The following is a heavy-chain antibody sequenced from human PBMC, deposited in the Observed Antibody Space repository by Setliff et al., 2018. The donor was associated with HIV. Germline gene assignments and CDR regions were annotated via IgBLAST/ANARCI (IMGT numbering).Heavy chain of an antibody. Sequence: PGGSLRRSCAASGFTFSSFRMSWLRQAPGKGLEWVSAISASGDSTYYADSVKGRFTISRANSRNTLYVQMNSLTAEDTAVYYCAKNPSWEGYWGPGTLVTVSS. CDR3: AKNPSWEGY. V-gene: IGHV3-23*01. CDR1: GFTFSSFR. J-gene: IGHJ4*02. CDR2: ISASGDST. D-gene: IGHD1-26*01.